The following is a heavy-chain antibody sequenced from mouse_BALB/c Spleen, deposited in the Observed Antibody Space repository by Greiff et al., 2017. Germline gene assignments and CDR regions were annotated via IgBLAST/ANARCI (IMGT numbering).Heavy chain of an antibody. Sequence: VQLKQSGPELVKPGASVKMSCKASGYTFTSYVMHWVKQKPGQGLEWIGYINPYNDGTKYNEKFKGKATLTSDKSSSTAYMELSSLTSEDSAVYYCARGMGRDAMDYWGQGTSVTVSS. CDR3: ARGMGRDAMDY. J-gene: IGHJ4*01. D-gene: IGHD4-1*01. V-gene: IGHV1-14*01. CDR1: GYTFTSYV. CDR2: INPYNDGT.